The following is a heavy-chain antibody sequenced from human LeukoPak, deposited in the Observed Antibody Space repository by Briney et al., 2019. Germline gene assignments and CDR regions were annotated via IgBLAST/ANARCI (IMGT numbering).Heavy chain of an antibody. D-gene: IGHD6-13*01. V-gene: IGHV3-72*01. J-gene: IGHJ5*02. CDR2: SRNKAKGYST. Sequence: PGGSLRLSCAASGFSFSDHYMDWFRQAPGKGLEWVGRSRNKAKGYSTEYAASVKGRFTISRDDSKSIAYLQMNSLKTEDTAVYYCTRLEFSWSWGQGTLVTVSS. CDR3: TRLEFSWS. CDR1: GFSFSDHY.